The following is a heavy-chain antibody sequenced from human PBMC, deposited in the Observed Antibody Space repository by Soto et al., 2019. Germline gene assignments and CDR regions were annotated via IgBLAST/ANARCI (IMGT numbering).Heavy chain of an antibody. J-gene: IGHJ4*02. CDR2: IWNDGIRK. CDR3: ARDDDNDANALDY. V-gene: IGHV3-33*01. Sequence: GGSLRLSCAASGFTFSKYGIHWVRQAPGKGLEWVALIWNDGIRKVYVDSVKGRFTISRDNSKNTLDLQMNNLRDEDTAVYYCARDDDNDANALDYWGPGTLVTVSS. CDR1: GFTFSKYG.